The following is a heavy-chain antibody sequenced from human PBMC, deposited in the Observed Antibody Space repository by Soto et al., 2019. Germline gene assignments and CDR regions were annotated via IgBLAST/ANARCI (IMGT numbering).Heavy chain of an antibody. V-gene: IGHV1-46*01. Sequence: ASVKVSCKASGYTFTSYYMHWVRQAPGQGLEWMGIINPSGGSTSYAQKFQGRVTMTRDTSTSTVYMELSSLRSEDTAVYYCARDFQQQLPYYYYGMDVWGQGTTVTVSS. D-gene: IGHD6-13*01. CDR2: INPSGGST. CDR3: ARDFQQQLPYYYYGMDV. CDR1: GYTFTSYY. J-gene: IGHJ6*02.